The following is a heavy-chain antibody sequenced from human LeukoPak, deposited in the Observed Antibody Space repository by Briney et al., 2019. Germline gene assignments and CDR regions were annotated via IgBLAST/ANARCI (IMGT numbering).Heavy chain of an antibody. CDR3: ARSGADILTGYAYD. J-gene: IGHJ4*02. Sequence: PGDSLRLSCAASGFTVSRNYMSWVRQAPGKGLEWVSVIYSGGSTEYADSVKGRFTISRDNSKNMLFLQMNSLRAEDTAVYYCARSGADILTGYAYDWGQGTLVTVSS. CDR1: GFTVSRNY. D-gene: IGHD3-9*01. V-gene: IGHV3-53*01. CDR2: IYSGGST.